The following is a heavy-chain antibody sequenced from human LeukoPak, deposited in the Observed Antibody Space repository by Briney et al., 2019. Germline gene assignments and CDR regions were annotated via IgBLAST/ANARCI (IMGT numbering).Heavy chain of an antibody. D-gene: IGHD6-25*01. J-gene: IGHJ4*02. V-gene: IGHV3-23*01. Sequence: GGSLRLSCEASGFFFGGHAMNWLRQAPGKGLEWVSAISGSGGSTYYADSVKGRFTISRDNSKNTLYLQMNSLRAEDTAVYYCAKGGYTGPFDYWGQGTLVTVSS. CDR3: AKGGYTGPFDY. CDR2: ISGSGGST. CDR1: GFFFGGHA.